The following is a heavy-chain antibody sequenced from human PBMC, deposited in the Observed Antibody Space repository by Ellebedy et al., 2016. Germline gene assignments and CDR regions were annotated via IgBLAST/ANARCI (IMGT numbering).Heavy chain of an antibody. V-gene: IGHV1-3*01. D-gene: IGHD6-13*01. Sequence: ASVTVSCKASGYTFTTYAMHWARQPPAHGLDWMGWINAGNGNTQYSQNFQGRVSINRDTSASTAYMELSSLRSEDTAVYYCARGIITAVGLHPNFDYWGQGALVTVSS. CDR2: INAGNGNT. CDR1: GYTFTTYA. J-gene: IGHJ4*02. CDR3: ARGIITAVGLHPNFDY.